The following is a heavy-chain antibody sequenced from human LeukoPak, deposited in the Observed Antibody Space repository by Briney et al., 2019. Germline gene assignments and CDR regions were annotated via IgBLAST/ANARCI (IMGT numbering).Heavy chain of an antibody. Sequence: LRLSCAASGFTFSDYYMSWIRQHPGKGLEWIGYIFYSGATYYDPSLKSRVTISVDTSKNQFSLKVTSVTAADTAVYYCARTLGDSRFDPWGQGTLVTVSS. CDR3: ARTLGDSRFDP. CDR1: GFTFSDYY. D-gene: IGHD2-21*01. CDR2: IFYSGAT. J-gene: IGHJ5*02. V-gene: IGHV4-31*02.